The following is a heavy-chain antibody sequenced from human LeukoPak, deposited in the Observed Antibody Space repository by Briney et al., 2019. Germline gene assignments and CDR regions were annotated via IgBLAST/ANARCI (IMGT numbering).Heavy chain of an antibody. Sequence: GGSLRLSCAASGFTFNSYGMHWVRQAPGKGLEWVAVISYDGSNKYYADSVKGRFTISRDNSKNTLYLQMNSLRAEDTAVYYCAKGGPTPRMSYFDYWGQGTLVTVSS. V-gene: IGHV3-30*18. D-gene: IGHD2-15*01. J-gene: IGHJ4*02. CDR2: ISYDGSNK. CDR3: AKGGPTPRMSYFDY. CDR1: GFTFNSYG.